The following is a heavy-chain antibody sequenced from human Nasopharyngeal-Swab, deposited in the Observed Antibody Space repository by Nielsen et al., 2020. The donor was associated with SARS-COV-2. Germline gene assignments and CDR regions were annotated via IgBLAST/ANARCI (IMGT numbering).Heavy chain of an antibody. J-gene: IGHJ4*02. Sequence: GGSLRLSCAASGFTFSSYSMNWVRQAPGKGLEWVSSISSSSSYIYYADSVKGRFTISRDNAKNSLYLQMNSLRAEDTAVYYCARGRGITMPFDYWGQGTPVTVSS. V-gene: IGHV3-21*01. CDR2: ISSSSSYI. CDR1: GFTFSSYS. CDR3: ARGRGITMPFDY. D-gene: IGHD1-14*01.